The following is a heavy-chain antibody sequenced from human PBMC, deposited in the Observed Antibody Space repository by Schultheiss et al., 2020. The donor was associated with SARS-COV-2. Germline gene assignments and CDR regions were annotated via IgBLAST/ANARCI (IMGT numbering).Heavy chain of an antibody. Sequence: GGSLRLSCVASGFTFSSYAMHWVRQAPVKGLEWVAVISYDGSNKYYADSVRGRFTISRDNSKNTLYLQMNSLRAEDTAVYYCARGDDYYDNSGYHPNYWGQGTLVTVSS. D-gene: IGHD3-22*01. CDR2: ISYDGSNK. V-gene: IGHV3-30-3*01. CDR3: ARGDDYYDNSGYHPNY. J-gene: IGHJ4*02. CDR1: GFTFSSYA.